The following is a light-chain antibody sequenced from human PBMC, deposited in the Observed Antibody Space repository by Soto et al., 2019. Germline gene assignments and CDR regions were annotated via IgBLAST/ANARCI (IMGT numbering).Light chain of an antibody. Sequence: DIQITQSPSTLSASVGDRCSVTSLSSQSISSWLAWYQQKPGKAPKLLIYKASSLESGVPSRFSGSGSGTEFTLTISSLQPDDFATYYCQQYNSYWTFGQGTKVDI. CDR1: QSISSW. J-gene: IGKJ1*01. CDR2: KAS. V-gene: IGKV1-5*03. CDR3: QQYNSYWT.